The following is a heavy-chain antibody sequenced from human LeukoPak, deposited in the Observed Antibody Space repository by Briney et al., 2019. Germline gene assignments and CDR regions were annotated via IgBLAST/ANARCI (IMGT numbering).Heavy chain of an antibody. CDR2: INPNSGGT. CDR3: AGDQGYCSSTSCYTGDY. CDR1: GYTFTGYY. Sequence: ASVKVSCKASGYTFTGYYMHWVRQAPGQGLEWMGWINPNSGGTNYAQKFQGRVTMTRDTSISTAYMELSRLRSDDTAVYYCAGDQGYCSSTSCYTGDYWGQGTLVTVSS. J-gene: IGHJ4*02. V-gene: IGHV1-2*02. D-gene: IGHD2-2*02.